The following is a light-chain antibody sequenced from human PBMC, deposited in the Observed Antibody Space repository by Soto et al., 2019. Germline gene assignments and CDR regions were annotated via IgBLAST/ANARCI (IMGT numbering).Light chain of an antibody. Sequence: IQMTQSPSSLSASVGDRVTFNCRASRNISHYAHWQHQKSGKSPELLIYGASTVQSGVPSRSGGSGSGTDFTLTISSLQPEDFATYYCQQTYDIPPTFGQGTKVDI. CDR3: QQTYDIPPT. CDR1: RNISHY. J-gene: IGKJ1*01. V-gene: IGKV1-39*01. CDR2: GAS.